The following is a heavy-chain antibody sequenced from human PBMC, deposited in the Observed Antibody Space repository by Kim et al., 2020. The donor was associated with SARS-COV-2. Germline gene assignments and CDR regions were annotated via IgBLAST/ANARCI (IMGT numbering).Heavy chain of an antibody. Sequence: SETLSLTCTVSGCSISDYYWSWIRQPPGKGLEWLGDIYDSGRTNYNPSLQSRVTISLDTSKNQFSLKLTSVTAADTALYYCARAVHDYGDYSDFWGQGTLVTVSP. D-gene: IGHD4-17*01. CDR2: IYDSGRT. J-gene: IGHJ4*02. CDR1: GCSISDYY. V-gene: IGHV4-59*01. CDR3: ARAVHDYGDYSDF.